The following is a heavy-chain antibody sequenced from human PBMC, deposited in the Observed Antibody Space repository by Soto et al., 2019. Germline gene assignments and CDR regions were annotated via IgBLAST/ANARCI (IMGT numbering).Heavy chain of an antibody. D-gene: IGHD3-9*01. CDR1: GGSFSGYY. J-gene: IGHJ2*01. CDR3: ARESHDILTGPPWVWYFDL. Sequence: QVQLQQWGAGPLRPLETLSLTCGVSGGSFSGYYWAWIRQSPGKGLEWIGEINDRGSINYNPSLKSRVSISVDTSKNHYSRNLRCVTAADTAVYYCARESHDILTGPPWVWYFDLWGRGTLVTVSS. CDR2: INDRGSI. V-gene: IGHV4-34*01.